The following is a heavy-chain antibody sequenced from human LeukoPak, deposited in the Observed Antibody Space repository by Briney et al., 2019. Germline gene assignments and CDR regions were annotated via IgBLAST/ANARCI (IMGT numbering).Heavy chain of an antibody. Sequence: PGGSLRLSCATSGFTFSTYWMTWVRQAPGKGLEWVANIKQDGSAKYYVDSLRGRFSISRDNVKNSLFLQMNSLSAEDTAVYYCARCPYDSTGYYSVPSHLDYWGQGTLVTVSP. CDR3: ARCPYDSTGYYSVPSHLDY. J-gene: IGHJ4*02. V-gene: IGHV3-7*01. CDR2: IKQDGSAK. D-gene: IGHD3-22*01. CDR1: GFTFSTYW.